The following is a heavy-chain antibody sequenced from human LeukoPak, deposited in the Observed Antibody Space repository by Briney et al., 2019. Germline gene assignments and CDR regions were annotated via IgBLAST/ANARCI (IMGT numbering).Heavy chain of an antibody. CDR1: GYTFTEYY. CDR3: AKVAAQYYHSYYFDY. CDR2: INPNSGGT. D-gene: IGHD2/OR15-2a*01. J-gene: IGHJ4*02. Sequence: ASVKVSCKASGYTFTEYYIHWVRQPPAQGLEWMGWINPNSGGTKSAQMSQGSVTMTRDTTISTVHMELSRLSSDDTAFYYCAKVAAQYYHSYYFDYWGQGTLVTVSS. V-gene: IGHV1-2*02.